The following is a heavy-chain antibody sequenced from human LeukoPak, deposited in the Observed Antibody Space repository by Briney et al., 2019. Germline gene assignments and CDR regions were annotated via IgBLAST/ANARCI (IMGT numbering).Heavy chain of an antibody. V-gene: IGHV3-53*01. J-gene: IGHJ4*02. Sequence: GGSLRLSCAASGFTVSNNFMSWVRQAPGKGLEWVSVTYSGGSIYYADSVKGRFTISRDNSKNTLYLQMNSLRAEDTAVYYCARDNAPYSTSSSGLGLFDYWGQGTLVTVSS. D-gene: IGHD6-6*01. CDR2: TYSGGSI. CDR1: GFTVSNNF. CDR3: ARDNAPYSTSSSGLGLFDY.